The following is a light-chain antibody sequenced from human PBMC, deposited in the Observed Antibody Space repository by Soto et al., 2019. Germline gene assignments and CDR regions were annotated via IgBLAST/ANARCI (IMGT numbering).Light chain of an antibody. CDR2: EVT. CDR3: GSYTTSNTRV. J-gene: IGLJ1*01. V-gene: IGLV2-14*01. CDR1: SSDIGIYKY. Sequence: QSALTQPASVSGSPGQSIAISCTGSSSDIGIYKYVSWYQQHPGKVPKLIIYEVTNRPSGVSNRFSGSTSGNTASLTISGLQAEDEADYYCGSYTTSNTRVFGPGTKVTVL.